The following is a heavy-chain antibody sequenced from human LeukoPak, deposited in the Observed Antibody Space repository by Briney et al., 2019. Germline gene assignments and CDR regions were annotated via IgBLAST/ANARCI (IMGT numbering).Heavy chain of an antibody. D-gene: IGHD6-13*01. V-gene: IGHV1-69*04. Sequence: ASVKVSCKASGGTFSSYAISWVRQATGQGLEWMGRIIPILGIANYAQKFQGRVTITADKSTSTAYMELSSLRSEDTAVYYCARDLGYSGYDFGRYSSSWYALDYWGQGTLVTVSS. CDR2: IIPILGIA. CDR3: ARDLGYSGYDFGRYSSSWYALDY. CDR1: GGTFSSYA. J-gene: IGHJ4*02.